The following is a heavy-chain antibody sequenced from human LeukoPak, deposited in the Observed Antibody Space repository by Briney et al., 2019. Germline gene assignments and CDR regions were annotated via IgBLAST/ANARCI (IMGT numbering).Heavy chain of an antibody. V-gene: IGHV3-23*01. CDR3: AKDGGLWVSAHWGDS. CDR2: ITTSDGNT. D-gene: IGHD7-27*01. CDR1: GFTFSSYT. J-gene: IGHJ4*02. Sequence: GGSLRLSCAASGFTFSSYTMSWVRQAPGKGLEWVSTITTSDGNTYYADSVKGRFTVPRDNSKNTLFLQMNSLRAEDTAVYYCAKDGGLWVSAHWGDSWGRGTLVTVSS.